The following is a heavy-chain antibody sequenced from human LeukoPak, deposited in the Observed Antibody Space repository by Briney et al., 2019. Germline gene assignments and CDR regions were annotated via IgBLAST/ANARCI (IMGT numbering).Heavy chain of an antibody. CDR3: ARDGTGYCSSTSCFIRSDFDY. CDR1: GYTFTSYG. V-gene: IGHV1-18*01. J-gene: IGHJ4*02. Sequence: ASVKVSCKASGYTFTSYGISWVRQAPGQGPEWMGWISAYNGNTNYAQKLQGRVTMTTDTSTSTAYMELRSLRSDDTAVYYCARDGTGYCSSTSCFIRSDFDYWGQGTLVTVSS. CDR2: ISAYNGNT. D-gene: IGHD2-2*01.